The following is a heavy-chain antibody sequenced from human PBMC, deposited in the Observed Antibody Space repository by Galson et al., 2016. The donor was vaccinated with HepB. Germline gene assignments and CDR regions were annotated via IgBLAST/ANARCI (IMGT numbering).Heavy chain of an antibody. CDR3: ARDYGYGLDV. CDR2: IKSDMST. CDR1: GFTFSNYW. D-gene: IGHD3-16*01. J-gene: IGHJ6*04. V-gene: IGHV3-74*01. Sequence: SLRLSCAASGFTFSNYWMHWVRQAPGKGLVWVSYIKSDMSTNYADSMKGRFTISRDNAKNTLYLQLNSLRAEDTAVYFCARDYGYGLDVWGKGITVTVSS.